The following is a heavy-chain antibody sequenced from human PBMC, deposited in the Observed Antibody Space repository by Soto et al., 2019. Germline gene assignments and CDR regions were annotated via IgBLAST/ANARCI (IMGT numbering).Heavy chain of an antibody. D-gene: IGHD2-2*02. CDR1: GYTLTELS. J-gene: IGHJ1*01. V-gene: IGHV1-24*01. Sequence: ASVKVSCKVSGYTLTELSMHRVRQAPGKGLEWMGGFDPEDGETIYAQKFQGRVTMTEDTSTDTAYMELSSLRSEDTAVYYCATQYCSSNSCYRFQDWGQGTLVTVSS. CDR3: ATQYCSSNSCYRFQD. CDR2: FDPEDGET.